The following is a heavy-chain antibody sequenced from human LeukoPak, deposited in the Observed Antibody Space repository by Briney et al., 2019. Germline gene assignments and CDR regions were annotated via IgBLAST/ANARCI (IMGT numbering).Heavy chain of an antibody. CDR1: GGSISMYY. Sequence: SETLSLTCTVSGGSISMYYWSWIRQPAGKGMEWVGRIYTSVSTNYNPSLKSRVAMSVDTSKNQFSLKLSSVTAAATAVYYCAREALSQHYDSSGYYYYYGMDVWGQGTTVTVSS. V-gene: IGHV4-4*07. J-gene: IGHJ6*02. CDR2: IYTSVST. D-gene: IGHD3-22*01. CDR3: AREALSQHYDSSGYYYYYGMDV.